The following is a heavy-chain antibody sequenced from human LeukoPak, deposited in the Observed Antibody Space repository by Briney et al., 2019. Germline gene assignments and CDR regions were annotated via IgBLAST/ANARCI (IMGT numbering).Heavy chain of an antibody. CDR2: INTNTGNP. CDR1: GYTFTSYA. J-gene: IGHJ6*02. D-gene: IGHD3-10*01. V-gene: IGHV7-4-1*02. Sequence: ASVKVSCKASGYTFTSYAMNWVRQAPGQGLEWMGWINTNTGNPTYAQGFTGRFVFSLDTSVSTAYLQISSLKAEDTAVYYCARERWFGEDYYYYGMDVWGQGTTVIVSS. CDR3: ARERWFGEDYYYYGMDV.